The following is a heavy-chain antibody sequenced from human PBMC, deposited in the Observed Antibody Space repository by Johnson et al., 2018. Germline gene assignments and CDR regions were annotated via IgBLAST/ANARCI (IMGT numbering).Heavy chain of an antibody. CDR1: GYTFSSYY. CDR3: ARDYGEYGYNYYYGMDV. CDR2: INPSGGST. Sequence: QVQLVQSGAEVKKPGASVKVSCKASGYTFSSYYMHWVRPAPGQGLEWMGIINPSGGSTSYTQKFQGRVTMTRDTSTSTVYMELSSLRSEDTAVYYCARDYGEYGYNYYYGMDVWGPGTTVTVSS. J-gene: IGHJ6*02. V-gene: IGHV1-46*01. D-gene: IGHD4-17*01.